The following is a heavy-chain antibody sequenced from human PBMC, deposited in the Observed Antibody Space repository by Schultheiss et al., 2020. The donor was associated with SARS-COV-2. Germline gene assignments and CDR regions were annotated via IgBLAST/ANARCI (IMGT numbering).Heavy chain of an antibody. CDR1: GFTFSSYA. J-gene: IGHJ4*02. CDR3: ARDRTGELDY. CDR2: ISGSGST. D-gene: IGHD7-27*01. V-gene: IGHV3-23*01. Sequence: GGSLRLSCAASGFTFSSYAMAWVRQAPGEGLEWVSSISGSGSTYYADSVKGRFTISRDNAKNSLYLQMNSLRAEDTAVYYCARDRTGELDYWGQGTLVTVSS.